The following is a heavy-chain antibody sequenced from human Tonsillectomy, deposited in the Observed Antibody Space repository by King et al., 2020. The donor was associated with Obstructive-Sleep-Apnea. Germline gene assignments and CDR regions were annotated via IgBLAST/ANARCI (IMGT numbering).Heavy chain of an antibody. J-gene: IGHJ4*02. D-gene: IGHD6-13*01. CDR1: GDSISSSSYY. V-gene: IGHV4-39*06. Sequence: LQLQESGPGLVKPSETLSLTCTVSGDSISSSSYYWGWIRQPPGKGLEWIGSIYYSGSTYYNPSLESRVTISVDTSKNRFPLKLSSVTAADTAVYYCARTVGGVIAAAGTDYWGQGTLVTVSS. CDR2: IYYSGST. CDR3: ARTVGGVIAAAGTDY.